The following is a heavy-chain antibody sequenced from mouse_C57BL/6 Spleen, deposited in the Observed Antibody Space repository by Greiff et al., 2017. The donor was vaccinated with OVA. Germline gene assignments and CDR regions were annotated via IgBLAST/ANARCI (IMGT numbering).Heavy chain of an antibody. D-gene: IGHD1-1*01. CDR3: AREWYSSSYDYYIDV. J-gene: IGHJ1*03. Sequence: EVQVVESEGGLVQPGSSMKLSCTASGFTFSDYYMAWVRQVPEKGLEWVANINYDGSSTYYLDSLKSRFIISRDNAKNILYLQMSSLKSEDTAPYYCAREWYSSSYDYYIDVWGTGTTVTVSS. CDR2: INYDGSST. CDR1: GFTFSDYY. V-gene: IGHV5-16*01.